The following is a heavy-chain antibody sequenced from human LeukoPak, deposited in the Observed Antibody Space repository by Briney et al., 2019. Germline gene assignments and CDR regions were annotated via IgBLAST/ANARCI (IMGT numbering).Heavy chain of an antibody. CDR2: IIPIFGTA. D-gene: IGHD5-18*01. CDR3: ARDGYSYDFNYFDY. J-gene: IGHJ4*02. Sequence: SVKVSCKASGGTFSSYAISWVRQAPGQGLEWMGGIIPIFGTANYAQKFQGRVTITTDVSTSTAYMELSSLRSEDTAVYYCARDGYSYDFNYFDYWGQGTLVTVSS. V-gene: IGHV1-69*05. CDR1: GGTFSSYA.